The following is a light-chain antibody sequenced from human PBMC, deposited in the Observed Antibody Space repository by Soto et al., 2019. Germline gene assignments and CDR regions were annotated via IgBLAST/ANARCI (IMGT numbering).Light chain of an antibody. CDR3: QQYGSSRIT. V-gene: IGKV3-20*01. Sequence: IVLTQSPGTLSLSPGERATLSCRASQSVSNNYLAWYQQKPGQAPRLLIYGASNRATGIPDRFSGSGSGTDFTLTISRLEPEDFAVYYCQQYGSSRITFGQGTRLEIK. CDR2: GAS. CDR1: QSVSNNY. J-gene: IGKJ5*01.